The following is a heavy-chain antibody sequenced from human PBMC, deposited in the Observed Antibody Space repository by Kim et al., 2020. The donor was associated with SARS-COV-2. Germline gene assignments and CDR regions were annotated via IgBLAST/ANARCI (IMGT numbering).Heavy chain of an antibody. J-gene: IGHJ6*02. CDR3: AGVYYDILTGYYGSSSYYGMDV. Sequence: SQTLSLTCAISGDSVSSNSAAWNWIRQSPSRGLEWLGRTYYRSKWYNDYAVSVKSRITINPDTSKNQFSLQLNSVTPEDTAVYYCAGVYYDILTGYYGSSSYYGMDVWGQGTTVTVSS. V-gene: IGHV6-1*01. D-gene: IGHD3-9*01. CDR2: TYYRSKWYN. CDR1: GDSVSSNSAA.